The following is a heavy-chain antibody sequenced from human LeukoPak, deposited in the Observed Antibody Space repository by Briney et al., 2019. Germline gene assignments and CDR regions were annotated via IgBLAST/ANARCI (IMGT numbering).Heavy chain of an antibody. D-gene: IGHD3-22*01. Sequence: SETLSLTCTVSGGSISSGSYYWSWIRQPAGKGLEWIGRIYTSGSTNYNPSLKSRVTISVDTSKNQFSLKLSSVTAADTAVYYCARAAQFGIVGRFDPWGQGTLVTVSS. CDR3: ARAAQFGIVGRFDP. V-gene: IGHV4-61*02. CDR2: IYTSGST. CDR1: GGSISSGSYY. J-gene: IGHJ5*02.